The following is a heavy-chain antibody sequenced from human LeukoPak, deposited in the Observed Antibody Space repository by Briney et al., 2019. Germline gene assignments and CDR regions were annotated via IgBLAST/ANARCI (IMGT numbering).Heavy chain of an antibody. CDR2: IWYDGSNK. Sequence: GGSLRLSCAASGFTFSSYGMHWVREAPGKGLEWVAVIWYDGSNKYYADSVKGRFTISRDNSKNTLYLQMDSLRAEDTAVYYCARDPGVRWLVGFDYWGQGTLVTVSS. CDR3: ARDPGVRWLVGFDY. D-gene: IGHD6-19*01. CDR1: GFTFSSYG. V-gene: IGHV3-33*01. J-gene: IGHJ4*02.